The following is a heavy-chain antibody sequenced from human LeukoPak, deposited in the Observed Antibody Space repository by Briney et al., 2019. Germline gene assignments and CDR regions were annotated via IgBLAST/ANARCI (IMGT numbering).Heavy chain of an antibody. J-gene: IGHJ4*02. CDR3: TRHAQYYYGSGAIDS. CDR2: IYPSESDN. CDR1: GYTFAHYW. V-gene: IGHV5-51*01. Sequence: ESLKISWKSSGYTFAHYWIGWVRQVPGKGLEWMGGIYPSESDNRVSPSFQGQVTITADMSINPAYLQWTRLEASNAAIYYCTRHAQYYYGSGAIDSWGQGSLLTVSS. D-gene: IGHD3-10*01.